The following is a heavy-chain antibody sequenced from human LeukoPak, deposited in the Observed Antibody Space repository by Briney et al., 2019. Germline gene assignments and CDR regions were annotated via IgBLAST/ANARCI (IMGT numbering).Heavy chain of an antibody. J-gene: IGHJ3*02. CDR1: GCSISSYY. Sequence: SGTLSLTCTVSGCSISSYYWSWIRQPAGKGLKGIGRIYTSGSTNYKPSLESRVTMSVDTAKNQCSLKLSSVTAADTAVYYCARNGVSDDLDIWGQGTMVTVSS. CDR2: IYTSGST. D-gene: IGHD2-8*01. CDR3: ARNGVSDDLDI. V-gene: IGHV4-4*07.